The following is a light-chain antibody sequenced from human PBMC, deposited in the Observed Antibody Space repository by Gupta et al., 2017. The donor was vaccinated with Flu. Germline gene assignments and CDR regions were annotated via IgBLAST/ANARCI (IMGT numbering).Light chain of an antibody. CDR1: QGIGSN. J-gene: IGKJ1*01. Sequence: GERVTLSCRASQGIGSNLVWYQQKPGQAPRLLTYGVSTRATGIPARFSASGSGTEFTLTISSLQSEDFAVYYCQHYNNWPVTFGQGTKVEIK. CDR2: GVS. CDR3: QHYNNWPVT. V-gene: IGKV3-15*01.